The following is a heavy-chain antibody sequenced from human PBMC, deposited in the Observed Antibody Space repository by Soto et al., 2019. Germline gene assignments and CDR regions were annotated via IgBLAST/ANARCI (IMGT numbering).Heavy chain of an antibody. D-gene: IGHD3-3*01. Sequence: VQLVESGGGLVQPGGSLRLSCAASGFTVSSVYMTWVRQAPGKGLEWASVITSGGSTYYADSVRGRFTISRDNSKNTLYLQMNSLRAEDTAVYYCARDILGGAYDFWHGGQGTLVTVSS. V-gene: IGHV3-66*01. J-gene: IGHJ4*02. CDR1: GFTVSSVY. CDR2: ITSGGST. CDR3: ARDILGGAYDFWH.